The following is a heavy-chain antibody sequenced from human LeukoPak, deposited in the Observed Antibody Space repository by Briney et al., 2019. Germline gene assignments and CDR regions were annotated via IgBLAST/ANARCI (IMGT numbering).Heavy chain of an antibody. J-gene: IGHJ6*03. V-gene: IGHV4-61*02. CDR3: ARVSFDSSTGVDYMDV. CDR1: GGFISSGSYY. Sequence: SETLSLTCTVSGGFISSGSYYWSWIRQPAGKGLEWIGRIYTSGSTNYNPSLKSRVTISVDTSKNQFSLKLSSVTAADTAVYYCARVSFDSSTGVDYMDVWGKGTTVTVSS. CDR2: IYTSGST. D-gene: IGHD6-13*01.